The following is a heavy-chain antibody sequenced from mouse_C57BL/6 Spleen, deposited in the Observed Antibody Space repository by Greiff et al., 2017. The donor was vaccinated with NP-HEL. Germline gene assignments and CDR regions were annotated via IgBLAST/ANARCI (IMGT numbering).Heavy chain of an antibody. J-gene: IGHJ1*03. Sequence: QVQLQHPGAELVGPGSSVKLSCKASAYTFPSSWMHWVKQRPIQGLEWIGNIDPSDSETPSNQKFKDKATLTVDKSSSTAYMQLSSLTSEDSAVYYCAREGAYYGSSLWYFDVWGTGTTVTVSS. V-gene: IGHV1-52*01. CDR3: AREGAYYGSSLWYFDV. CDR2: IDPSDSET. D-gene: IGHD1-1*01. CDR1: AYTFPSSW.